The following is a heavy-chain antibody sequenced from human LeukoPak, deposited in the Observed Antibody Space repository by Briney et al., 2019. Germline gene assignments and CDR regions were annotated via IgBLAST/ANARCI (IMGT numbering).Heavy chain of an antibody. CDR2: ISGSGGST. Sequence: PGGSLRLSCAASGFTFSSYAMSWVRQAPGKGLEWVSAISGSGGSTYYADSVKGRFTISRENAKNSLYLQMNSLRAGDTAVYYCARGGYSYGSADKLFDYWGQGTLVTVSS. CDR1: GFTFSSYA. CDR3: ARGGYSYGSADKLFDY. J-gene: IGHJ4*01. V-gene: IGHV3-23*01. D-gene: IGHD5-18*01.